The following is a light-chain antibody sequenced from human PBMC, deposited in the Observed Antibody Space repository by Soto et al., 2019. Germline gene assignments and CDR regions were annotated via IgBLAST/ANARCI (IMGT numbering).Light chain of an antibody. J-gene: IGKJ5*01. CDR2: DAS. Sequence: EIVLTQSPATLSLSPGERATLSCRASQSVSSYLAWYQQNPGQAPRLLIYDASNRATGIPARFSGSGSGTDFTLTISSLEPEDFAVYYCQQRSNGPRTFGQGTRLEIK. V-gene: IGKV3-11*01. CDR3: QQRSNGPRT. CDR1: QSVSSY.